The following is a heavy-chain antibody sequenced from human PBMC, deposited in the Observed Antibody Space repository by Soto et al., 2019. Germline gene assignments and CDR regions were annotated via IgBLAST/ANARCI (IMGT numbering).Heavy chain of an antibody. J-gene: IGHJ4*02. CDR3: ARTTGRHLDF. V-gene: IGHV4-39*01. D-gene: IGHD4-4*01. Sequence: PSETLSLTCTFAYGSIAVSNVWFGWVRQRPGNGLEWIGNIDYSGTAYFNPSLGTRVTFPVDTSKNQFSLTLYSVTAADTAVYYCARTTGRHLDFWGQGILVTVSS. CDR2: IDYSGTA. CDR1: YGSIAVSNVW.